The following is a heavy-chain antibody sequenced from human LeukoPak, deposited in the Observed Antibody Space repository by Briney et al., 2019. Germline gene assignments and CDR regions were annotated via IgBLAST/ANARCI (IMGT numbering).Heavy chain of an antibody. CDR2: ISGGGSST. D-gene: IGHD3-16*01. Sequence: GGSLRLSCAASGFSFNSYAMTWVRQAPGKGPEWVSTISGGGSSTYYADSVKGRFTISRDNSKSTLYLQMNSLRAEDTAVYYCATGGESHYNHYYMDVWGKGTTVTVSS. CDR3: ATGGESHYNHYYMDV. J-gene: IGHJ6*03. V-gene: IGHV3-23*01. CDR1: GFSFNSYA.